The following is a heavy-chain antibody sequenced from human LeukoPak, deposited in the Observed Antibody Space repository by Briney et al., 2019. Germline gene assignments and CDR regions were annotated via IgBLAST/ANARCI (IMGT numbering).Heavy chain of an antibody. CDR1: GFTFSSYA. V-gene: IGHV3-64*01. J-gene: IGHJ3*02. D-gene: IGHD2-2*01. CDR2: ISSNGGST. Sequence: GGSLRLSCAASGFTFSSYAMHWVRQAPGKGLEYVSAISSNGGSTYYANSVKGRFTISRDNSKNTLYLQMGSLRAEDMAVYYCARGLGYCSSTSCYPSGAFDIWGQGTMVTVSS. CDR3: ARGLGYCSSTSCYPSGAFDI.